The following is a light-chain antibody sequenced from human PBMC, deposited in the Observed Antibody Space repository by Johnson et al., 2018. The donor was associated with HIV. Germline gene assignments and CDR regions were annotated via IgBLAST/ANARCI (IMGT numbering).Light chain of an antibody. Sequence: QSVLTQPPSVSAAPGQKVTISCSGSSSNIGNNYVSWYQQLPGTAPKLLIYDNNKRPSGIPDRFSGSKSGTSATLGITGLQTGDEADYCCGTWDNSLGAGAVFGTGTKVTVL. J-gene: IGLJ1*01. CDR1: SSNIGNNY. CDR2: DNN. CDR3: GTWDNSLGAGAV. V-gene: IGLV1-51*01.